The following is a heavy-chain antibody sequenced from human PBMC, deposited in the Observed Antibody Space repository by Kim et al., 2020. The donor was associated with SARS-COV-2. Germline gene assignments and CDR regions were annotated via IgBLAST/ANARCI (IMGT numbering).Heavy chain of an antibody. CDR3: VRVLSGYYSSFDY. Sequence: GGSLRLSCAASGFTFSSYWMHWVRQAPGKGLVWVSRINSDGSSTTYADSVKGRFTISRDNAKSTLYLQMTSLRAEDTAVYYCVRVLSGYYSSFDYWGQGTLVTVSS. CDR2: INSDGSST. CDR1: GFTFSSYW. V-gene: IGHV3-74*01. J-gene: IGHJ4*02. D-gene: IGHD3-22*01.